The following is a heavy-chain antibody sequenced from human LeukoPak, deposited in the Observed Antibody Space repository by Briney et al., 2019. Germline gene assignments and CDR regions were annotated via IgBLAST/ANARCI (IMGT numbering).Heavy chain of an antibody. D-gene: IGHD6-19*01. CDR2: ISSSSSYI. J-gene: IGHJ6*03. V-gene: IGHV3-21*05. CDR1: GFTFSNYE. Sequence: GGSLRLSCAASGFTFSNYEMNWVRQAPGKGLEWISYISSSSSYIYYADSVKGRFTISRDNAKNSLYLQMNSLRAEDTAVYYCARVGSGWYWYMDVWGKGTTVTVSS. CDR3: ARVGSGWYWYMDV.